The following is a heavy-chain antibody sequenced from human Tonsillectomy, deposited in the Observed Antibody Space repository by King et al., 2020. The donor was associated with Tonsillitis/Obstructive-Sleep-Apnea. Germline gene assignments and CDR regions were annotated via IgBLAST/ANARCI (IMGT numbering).Heavy chain of an antibody. V-gene: IGHV4-39*01. CDR1: GGSVSSSTYY. D-gene: IGHD6-6*01. J-gene: IGHJ6*03. CDR3: VRHHPHSGSDYYYYMDV. Sequence: LQLQESGPGLVKPSETLSLTCTVSGGSVSSSTYYWGWIRQPPGKGLEWIGTVNYNGITYYNPSLTSRATVSVDTSTNQFSLKLTSVSAADTAVYDCVRHHPHSGSDYYYYMDVWGRGTAITVSS. CDR2: VNYNGIT.